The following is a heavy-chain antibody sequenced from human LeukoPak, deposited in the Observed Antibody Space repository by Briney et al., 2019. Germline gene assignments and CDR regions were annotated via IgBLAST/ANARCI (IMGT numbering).Heavy chain of an antibody. V-gene: IGHV4-39*01. D-gene: IGHD2-2*02. Sequence: SETLSLTCTVSGGSINSDSYYWGWIRQPPGKGLEWIGSIYYTGYTFYNPSLKSRVTTSVDTSKNQFSLKLTSVTAADTAVYYCARQTGGYCSGTTCYTYDYWGQGTLVTVSS. CDR2: IYYTGYT. CDR3: ARQTGGYCSGTTCYTYDY. CDR1: GGSINSDSYY. J-gene: IGHJ4*02.